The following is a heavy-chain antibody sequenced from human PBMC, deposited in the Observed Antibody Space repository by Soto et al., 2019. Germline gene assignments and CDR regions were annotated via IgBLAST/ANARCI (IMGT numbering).Heavy chain of an antibody. D-gene: IGHD2-2*01. J-gene: IGHJ4*02. CDR3: ARLKTRSYFDY. Sequence: PSGPLSLTCTVSGGSISSYYWSWIRQPPGKGLEWIGYIYYSGSTNYNPSLKSRVTISVDTSKNQFSLKLSSVTAADTAVYYCARLKTRSYFDYWGQGTLVTVSS. CDR1: GGSISSYY. V-gene: IGHV4-59*01. CDR2: IYYSGST.